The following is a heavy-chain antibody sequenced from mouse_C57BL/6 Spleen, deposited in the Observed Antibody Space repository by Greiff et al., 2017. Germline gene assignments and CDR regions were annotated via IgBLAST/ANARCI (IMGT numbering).Heavy chain of an antibody. CDR2: IDPANCYP. CDR3: TSDYGGYCDD. CDR1: GFNFTDDY. D-gene: IGHD1-1*01. Sequence: EVQVVQSGAELVRPGASVKLSCTASGFNFTDDYMHWVKPRPEPGLEWIGLIDPANCYPEYAPKFQGKATLTEDTSSNTAYLQLSSLTSEDTAVYYCTSDYGGYCDDWGKGNTRTVSA. V-gene: IGHV14-4*01. J-gene: IGHJ2*01.